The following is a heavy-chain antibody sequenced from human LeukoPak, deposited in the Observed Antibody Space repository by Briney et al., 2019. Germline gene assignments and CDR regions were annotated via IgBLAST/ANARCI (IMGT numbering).Heavy chain of an antibody. CDR2: IYTSGST. V-gene: IGHV4-4*07. Sequence: SETLSLTCTVSGGSISSYYWSWIRQPAGKGLEWIGRIYTSGSTNYNPSLKSRVTMSVDTSKNQFSLKLSSVAAADTAVYYCARGLMISYYYYMDVWGKGTTVTIFS. J-gene: IGHJ6*03. D-gene: IGHD3/OR15-3a*01. CDR1: GGSISSYY. CDR3: ARGLMISYYYYMDV.